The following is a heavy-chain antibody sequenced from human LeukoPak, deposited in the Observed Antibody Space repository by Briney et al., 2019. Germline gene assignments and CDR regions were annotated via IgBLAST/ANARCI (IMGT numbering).Heavy chain of an antibody. D-gene: IGHD5-18*01. CDR3: AKDSYSYGHFDY. CDR1: GFTFSSYA. J-gene: IGHJ4*02. CDR2: ISGSGGST. V-gene: IGHV3-23*01. Sequence: GGSLRLSCAASGFTFSSYAMSWVRQAPGKGLEWVSAISGSGGSTYYADSAKGRFTISRDNSKNTLYLQMNSLRAEDTAVYYCAKDSYSYGHFDYWGQGTLVTVSS.